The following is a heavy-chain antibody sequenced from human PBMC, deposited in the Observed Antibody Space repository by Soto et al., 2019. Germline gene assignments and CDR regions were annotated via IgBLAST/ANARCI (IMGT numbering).Heavy chain of an antibody. CDR3: AKEDIVLMGSGTHYYGMDV. CDR1: GGTFSSYA. CDR2: IIPIFGTA. J-gene: IGHJ6*02. D-gene: IGHD2-8*01. Sequence: QVQLVQSGAEVKKPGSSVKVSCKASGGTFSSYAISWVQQAPGQGLEWMGGIIPIFGTANYAQKFQGRVTITADESTSTAYMELSSLRSEDTAVYYCAKEDIVLMGSGTHYYGMDVWGQGTTVTVSS. V-gene: IGHV1-69*01.